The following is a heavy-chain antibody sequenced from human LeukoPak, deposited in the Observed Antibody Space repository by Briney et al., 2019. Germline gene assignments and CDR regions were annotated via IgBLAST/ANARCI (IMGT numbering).Heavy chain of an antibody. Sequence: GRSLRLSCAASGFTFDDYAMHWVRQAPGKGLEWVSGISWNSGSIGYADSVKGRFTISRDNAKNSLYLQMNSLRAEDTAVYYCARDQGRSYYDFWSGYYHYFDYWGQGTLVTVSS. J-gene: IGHJ4*02. CDR1: GFTFDDYA. CDR2: ISWNSGSI. CDR3: ARDQGRSYYDFWSGYYHYFDY. D-gene: IGHD3-3*01. V-gene: IGHV3-9*01.